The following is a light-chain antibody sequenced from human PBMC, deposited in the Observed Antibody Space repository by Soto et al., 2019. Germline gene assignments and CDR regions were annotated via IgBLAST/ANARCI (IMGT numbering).Light chain of an antibody. Sequence: QSLLTQPASVSGSPGQSITISCTGTSSDVGGYNYVSWYQQYPGKAPKRMIYEVSNRPSGVSNRFSGSKSGNTASLTISGLQAEDEADYYCSSYTSSSTQVFGTGTKVTVL. CDR2: EVS. V-gene: IGLV2-14*01. J-gene: IGLJ1*01. CDR3: SSYTSSSTQV. CDR1: SSDVGGYNY.